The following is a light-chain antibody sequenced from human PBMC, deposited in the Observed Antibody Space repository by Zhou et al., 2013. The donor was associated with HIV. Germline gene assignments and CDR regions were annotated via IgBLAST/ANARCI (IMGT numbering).Light chain of an antibody. CDR2: AAS. CDR1: HAISNY. J-gene: IGKJ4*01. V-gene: IGKV1-27*01. CDR3: QKYDSVPLT. Sequence: DIQMTQSPSSLSASVGDRVTITCRASHAISNYLAWYQQKPGKVPKLLIYAASSLQLGVPSRFSGNGSGTDFTLTISSLQPEDVASYYCQKYDSVPLTYGGGTKVEIK.